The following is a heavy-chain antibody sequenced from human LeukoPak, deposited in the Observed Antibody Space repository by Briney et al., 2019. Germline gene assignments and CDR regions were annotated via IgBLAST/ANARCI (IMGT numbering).Heavy chain of an antibody. CDR2: ISASDGTT. CDR1: GYSFSIYG. CDR3: ARCGAAVTTHFSH. Sequence: ASVKVSCKASGYSFSIYGVTWARQAPGQGLEYLGWISASDGTTNYAQKVQDRVTMTTDTSTSTAYLELRSLRSEDTAVYYCARCGAAVTTHFSHWGQGTLVTVSS. V-gene: IGHV1-18*01. D-gene: IGHD4-17*01. J-gene: IGHJ4*02.